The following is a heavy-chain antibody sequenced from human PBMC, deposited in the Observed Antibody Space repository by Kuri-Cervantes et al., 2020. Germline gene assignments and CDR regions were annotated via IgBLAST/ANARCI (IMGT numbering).Heavy chain of an antibody. CDR3: ARASYDFWIGYYPYYYCMDV. CDR1: GGSFRGYY. D-gene: IGHD3-3*01. CDR2: INHSGST. V-gene: IGHV4-34*01. Sequence: SETLSLTCAVYGGSFRGYYWSWIRPPPGKGLECIGEINHSGSTNYNQSLKSRVTISVETSYKQFSLKLSYVTAADKAVYYCARASYDFWIGYYPYYYCMDVWGKRTTVTVSS. J-gene: IGHJ6*03.